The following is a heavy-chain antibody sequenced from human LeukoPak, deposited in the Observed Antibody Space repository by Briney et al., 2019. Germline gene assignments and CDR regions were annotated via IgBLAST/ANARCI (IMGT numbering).Heavy chain of an antibody. CDR2: INHSGST. V-gene: IGHV4-34*01. CDR3: ARTVPYCTNGVCYNYYFDY. Sequence: YPSETLSLTCAVYGGSFSGYYWSWIRQPPGKGLEWIGEINHSGSTNYNPSLKSRVTISVDTSKNQFSLKLSSVTAADTAVYYCARTVPYCTNGVCYNYYFDYWGQGTLVTVSS. CDR1: GGSFSGYY. D-gene: IGHD2-8*01. J-gene: IGHJ4*02.